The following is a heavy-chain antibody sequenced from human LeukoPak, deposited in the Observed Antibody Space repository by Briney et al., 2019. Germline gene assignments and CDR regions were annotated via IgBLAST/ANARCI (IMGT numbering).Heavy chain of an antibody. Sequence: PSETLSLTCTVSGGSISSNYWSWIRQPPGKGLEWIGYIHYSGSTNYNPSLKSRVTISMDTSKNQFSLKLRSVTAADTAVYYCASSSSPLGPLLWFDPWGQGTLVTVSS. CDR3: ASSSSPLGPLLWFDP. J-gene: IGHJ5*02. V-gene: IGHV4-59*08. D-gene: IGHD6-13*01. CDR1: GGSISSNY. CDR2: IHYSGST.